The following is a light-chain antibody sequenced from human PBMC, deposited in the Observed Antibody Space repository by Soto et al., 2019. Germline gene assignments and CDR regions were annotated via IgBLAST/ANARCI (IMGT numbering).Light chain of an antibody. CDR2: DAS. J-gene: IGKJ2*01. Sequence: EIVLTQSPATLSLSPGERATLSCRASQSVSSYLAWYQQKPGQAPRLLIYDASNMATGIPARFSGSGSGTDFTLTISSLEPEDFAVYYCQQRRNWPRTFGQGTKLEIK. CDR3: QQRRNWPRT. V-gene: IGKV3-11*01. CDR1: QSVSSY.